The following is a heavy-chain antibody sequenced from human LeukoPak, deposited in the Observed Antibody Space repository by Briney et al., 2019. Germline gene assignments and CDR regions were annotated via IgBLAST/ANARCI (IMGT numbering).Heavy chain of an antibody. Sequence: PGGSLRLSCAASGFTFDDYGMSWVRQAPGKGLEWVSGINWNGGSTGYADSVKGRFTISRDNSKNMVYLQMNSLRAEDTAVYYCVKDLVGYDSSGYRDYWGQGTLVTVSS. CDR1: GFTFDDYG. CDR3: VKDLVGYDSSGYRDY. CDR2: INWNGGST. J-gene: IGHJ4*02. V-gene: IGHV3-20*04. D-gene: IGHD3-22*01.